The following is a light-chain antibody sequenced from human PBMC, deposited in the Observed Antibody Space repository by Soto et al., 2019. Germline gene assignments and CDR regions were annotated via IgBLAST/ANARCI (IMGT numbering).Light chain of an antibody. CDR3: CSYAGGTTWV. V-gene: IGLV2-23*01. Sequence: QSVLTQPASMSGSPGQSITISCTGSSNDFGSRNFVSWYQQRPNKAPKLMIFEGTKRPSGVSDRFSASKSGYMASLTISGLRAEDEASYYCCSYAGGTTWVFGGGTKVTVL. CDR2: EGT. J-gene: IGLJ3*02. CDR1: SNDFGSRNF.